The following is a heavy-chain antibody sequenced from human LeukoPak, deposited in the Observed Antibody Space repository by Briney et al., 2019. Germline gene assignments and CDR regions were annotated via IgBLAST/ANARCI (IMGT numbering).Heavy chain of an antibody. CDR1: GYTFTSNA. CDR2: INTNTGNP. Sequence: ASVKVSCKASGYTFTSNAMNWVRQAPGQGLEWMGWINTNTGNPTYAQGFTGRFVFSLDTSDSTAYLQISSLKAEDTAVYSCARGYSYGSPSEAYYFDYWGQGTLVTVSS. CDR3: ARGYSYGSPSEAYYFDY. V-gene: IGHV7-4-1*02. D-gene: IGHD5-18*01. J-gene: IGHJ4*02.